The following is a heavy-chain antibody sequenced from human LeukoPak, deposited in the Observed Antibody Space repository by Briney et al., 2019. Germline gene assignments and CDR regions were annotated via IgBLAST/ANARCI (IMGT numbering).Heavy chain of an antibody. CDR1: GGSISSSNYY. V-gene: IGHV4-39*01. D-gene: IGHD3-9*01. CDR2: IYYSGST. Sequence: SETLSLTCTVSGGSISSSNYYWGWIRQPPGKGLEWIGSIYYSGSTYYNPSLKSRVTISVDTSKNQFSLKLSSVTAAYTAVYYCASLQLRYFDSPDYWGQGTLVTVSS. J-gene: IGHJ4*02. CDR3: ASLQLRYFDSPDY.